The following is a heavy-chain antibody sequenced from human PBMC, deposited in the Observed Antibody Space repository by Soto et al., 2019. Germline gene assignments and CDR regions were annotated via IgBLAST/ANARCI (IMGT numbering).Heavy chain of an antibody. D-gene: IGHD3-10*01. CDR2: ISAYNGNT. Sequence: VASVKVSCKASGYTFTSYGISWVRQAPGQGLEWMGWISAYNGNTNYAQKLQGRVTMTTDTSTSTAYMELRSLRSDDTAVYYCARDSPILWFGELLTTTYYYGMDVWGQGTRVTVSS. CDR1: GYTFTSYG. CDR3: ARDSPILWFGELLTTTYYYGMDV. J-gene: IGHJ6*02. V-gene: IGHV1-18*04.